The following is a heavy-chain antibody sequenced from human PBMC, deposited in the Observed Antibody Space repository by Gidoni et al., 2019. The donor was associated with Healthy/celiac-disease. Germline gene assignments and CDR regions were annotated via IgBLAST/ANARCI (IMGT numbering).Heavy chain of an antibody. D-gene: IGHD6-6*01. CDR2: ISYDGSNK. CDR1: GFTFSSYA. CDR3: ARDSSQYFDY. Sequence: QVQLVESGGGVVQPGRSLRLSCAASGFTFSSYAMHWVRQAPGKGLEWVAVISYDGSNKYYADSVKGRFTISRDNSKNTLYLQMNSLRAEDTAVYYCARDSSQYFDYWGQGTLVTVSS. J-gene: IGHJ4*02. V-gene: IGHV3-30-3*01.